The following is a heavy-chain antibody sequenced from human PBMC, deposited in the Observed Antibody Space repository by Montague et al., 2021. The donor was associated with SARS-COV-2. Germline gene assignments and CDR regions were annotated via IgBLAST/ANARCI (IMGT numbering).Heavy chain of an antibody. Sequence: SLRLSCAASTFTVSSNYMSWVRQAPGKGLEWVSVIYKDGTTYYADSVKGRFTISRHNSKNTLFLHMNSLTAEDTAMYYCARTKDDYYDSSGPLDYWGQGTLVTVSS. CDR1: TFTVSSNY. CDR2: IYKDGTT. CDR3: ARTKDDYYDSSGPLDY. J-gene: IGHJ4*02. D-gene: IGHD3-22*01. V-gene: IGHV3-53*04.